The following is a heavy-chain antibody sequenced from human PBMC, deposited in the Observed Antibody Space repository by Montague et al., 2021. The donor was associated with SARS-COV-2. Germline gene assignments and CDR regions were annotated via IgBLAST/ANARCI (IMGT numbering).Heavy chain of an antibody. Sequence: SETLSLTCTVSGGSISSSYYWGWIRQPPGKGLEWIGSIYYSGSTYYNPSLKSRVTISVDTSKNQFSLKLSSVTAADTAVYHCASPTYYYDSSGSDAFDIWGQGTMVTVSS. CDR2: IYYSGST. J-gene: IGHJ3*02. V-gene: IGHV4-39*01. CDR1: GGSISSSYY. CDR3: ASPTYYYDSSGSDAFDI. D-gene: IGHD3-22*01.